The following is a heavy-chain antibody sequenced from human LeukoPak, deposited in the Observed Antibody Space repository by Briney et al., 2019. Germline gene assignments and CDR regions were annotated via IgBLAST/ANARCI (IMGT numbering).Heavy chain of an antibody. J-gene: IGHJ6*03. Sequence: ESGPTLVKPTQTLTLTCTFSGFSLSTSGVGVGWIRQPPGKALEWLALIYWDDDKRYSPSLKSRLTITKDTSKNQVVLTMTNMDPVDTATYYCAHYPDLGLPYYYYMDVWGKGTTVTVSS. CDR1: GFSLSTSGVG. CDR2: IYWDDDK. D-gene: IGHD1-7*01. V-gene: IGHV2-5*02. CDR3: AHYPDLGLPYYYYMDV.